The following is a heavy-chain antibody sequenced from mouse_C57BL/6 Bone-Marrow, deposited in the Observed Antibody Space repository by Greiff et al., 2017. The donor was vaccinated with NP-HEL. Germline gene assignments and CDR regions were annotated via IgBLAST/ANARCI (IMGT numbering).Heavy chain of an antibody. D-gene: IGHD2-4*01. Sequence: DVMLVDSGGDLVKPGGSLKLSCAASGFTFSSYGMSWVRQTPDKRLEWVATISSGGSYTYYPDSVKGRFTISRDNATNTLYLQMSSLKSEDTAMYYCASPYDYDVAWVAYGGQGTLVTVSA. CDR1: GFTFSSYG. J-gene: IGHJ3*01. CDR3: ASPYDYDVAWVAY. V-gene: IGHV5-6*02. CDR2: ISSGGSYT.